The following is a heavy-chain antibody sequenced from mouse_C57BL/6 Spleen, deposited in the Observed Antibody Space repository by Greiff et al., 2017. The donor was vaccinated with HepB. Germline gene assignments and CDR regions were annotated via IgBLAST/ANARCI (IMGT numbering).Heavy chain of an antibody. CDR3: ARPAMVTTTADEFGY. V-gene: IGHV1-55*01. Sequence: QVQLQQPGAELVKPGASVTMSCKASGYTFTSYWITWVKQRPGQGLEWIGDIYPGSGSTNYNEKFKSKATLTVDTSSSTAYMQLRSLTSEDSAVYYCARPAMVTTTADEFGYWGQGTTLTVAS. D-gene: IGHD2-9*01. CDR1: GYTFTSYW. CDR2: IYPGSGST. J-gene: IGHJ2*01.